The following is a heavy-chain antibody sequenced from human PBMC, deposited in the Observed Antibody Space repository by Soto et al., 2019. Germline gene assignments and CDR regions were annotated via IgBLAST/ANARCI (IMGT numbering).Heavy chain of an antibody. D-gene: IGHD2-15*01. CDR2: IYTSENT. CDR1: GGSISGYY. J-gene: IGHJ4*02. Sequence: SETLSLTCTASGGSISGYYWSWIRQTAEKGLEWVGRIYTSENTDYSPSLKSRVTMSLDTSKNQFSLKLTSVTAADTAVYYCARGGARAVAAMFDYWGQGSLVTVSS. V-gene: IGHV4-4*07. CDR3: ARGGARAVAAMFDY.